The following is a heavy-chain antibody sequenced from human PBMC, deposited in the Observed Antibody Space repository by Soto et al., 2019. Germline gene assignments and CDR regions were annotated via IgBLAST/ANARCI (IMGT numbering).Heavy chain of an antibody. D-gene: IGHD4-17*01. CDR1: GGTFSNYA. J-gene: IGHJ4*02. CDR3: PRGPDYGAYFDF. CDR2: IILPFGTA. V-gene: IGHV1-69*12. Sequence: QVQLVQSGAEVKKPGSSVKVSCRASGGTFSNYAVSWVRQAPGQGLEWMGGIILPFGTANYAQKVQGRVTITADESRVTTYMEFRSLRFEDTPVYYCPRGPDYGAYFDFWGQGTLFTVSS.